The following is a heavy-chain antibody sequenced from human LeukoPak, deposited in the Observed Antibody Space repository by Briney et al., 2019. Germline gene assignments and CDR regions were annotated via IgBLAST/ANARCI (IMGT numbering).Heavy chain of an antibody. Sequence: SETLSLTCTVSGGSISHYYWSWIRQPPGKGLEWIGYIYYSGSTNYNPSLKSRVTISVDTSKNQFSLKLSSVTAADTAVYYCARGYYDSSGYLISYHWFDPWGQGTLVTVSS. CDR3: ARGYYDSSGYLISYHWFDP. CDR2: IYYSGST. CDR1: GGSISHYY. V-gene: IGHV4-59*01. J-gene: IGHJ5*02. D-gene: IGHD3-22*01.